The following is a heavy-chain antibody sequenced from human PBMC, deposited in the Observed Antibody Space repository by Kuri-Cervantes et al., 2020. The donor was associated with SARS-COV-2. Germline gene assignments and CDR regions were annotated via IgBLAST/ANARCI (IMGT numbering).Heavy chain of an antibody. CDR2: INHSGGT. Sequence: SQTLSLTCAAYGGSFNNYYWSWIRQPPGKGLEWIGEINHSGGTNHNPSLKSRVIISADTSKNQFSLKMRSVTAADTAVYYCARGLVAVVPSPVLGLGPHYYSYHVDVWGHGTTVTVSS. D-gene: IGHD2-2*01. V-gene: IGHV4-34*01. J-gene: IGHJ6*02. CDR1: GGSFNNYY. CDR3: ARGLVAVVPSPVLGLGPHYYSYHVDV.